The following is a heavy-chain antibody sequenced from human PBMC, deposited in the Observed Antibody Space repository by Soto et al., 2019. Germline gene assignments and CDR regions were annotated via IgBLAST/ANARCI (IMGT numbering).Heavy chain of an antibody. J-gene: IGHJ4*02. Sequence: PSETLSLTCTVSGGSINSYYWSWIRQPPGKGLEWIGFIFYSGSTNYNPSLKSRVTISIDTSKNQFSLKLSSVTAADTAVYYCARRYGYSFDYWGQGTLVTVSS. CDR2: IFYSGST. V-gene: IGHV4-59*01. CDR3: ARRYGYSFDY. D-gene: IGHD4-4*01. CDR1: GGSINSYY.